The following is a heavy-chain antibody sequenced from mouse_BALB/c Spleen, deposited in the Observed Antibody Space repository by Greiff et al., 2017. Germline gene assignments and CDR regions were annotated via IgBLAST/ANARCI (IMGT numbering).Heavy chain of an antibody. V-gene: IGHV14-4*02. CDR3: NAWDDDEEDDAMDD. Sequence: EVQLQQSGAELVRSGASVKLSCTASGFNIKDYYMHWVKQRPEQGLEWIGWIDPENGDTEYAPKFQGKATMTADTSSNTAYLQLSSLTSEDTAVYYCNAWDDDEEDDAMDDWGQGTSVTVSS. J-gene: IGHJ4*01. CDR1: GFNIKDYY. D-gene: IGHD2-4*01. CDR2: IDPENGDT.